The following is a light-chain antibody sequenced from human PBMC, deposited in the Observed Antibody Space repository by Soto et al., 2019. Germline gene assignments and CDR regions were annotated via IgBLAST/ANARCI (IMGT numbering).Light chain of an antibody. J-gene: IGLJ3*02. Sequence: QAVVTQEPSFSVSPGRTVTLTCGWSSGSVSTSYHPSWYQQTPGQAPRTLIYSTNTRSSGVPDRFSGSIVGNKAALTITGAQADDESDYYCVLYMGSGIWVFGGGTTLTVL. CDR2: STN. V-gene: IGLV8-61*01. CDR3: VLYMGSGIWV. CDR1: SGSVSTSYH.